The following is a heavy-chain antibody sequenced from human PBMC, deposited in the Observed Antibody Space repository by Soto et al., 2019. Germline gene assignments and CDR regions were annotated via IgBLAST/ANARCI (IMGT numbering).Heavy chain of an antibody. D-gene: IGHD4-17*01. V-gene: IGHV3-30*18. CDR1: GFTFSSYG. J-gene: IGHJ3*02. CDR2: ISYDGSNK. Sequence: GGSLRLSCAASGFTFSSYGMHWVRQAPGKGLEWVAVISYDGSNKYYADSVKGRFTISRDNSKNTLYLQMNSLRAEDTAVYYCAKDKLSGDSAFDIWGQGTMVTVSS. CDR3: AKDKLSGDSAFDI.